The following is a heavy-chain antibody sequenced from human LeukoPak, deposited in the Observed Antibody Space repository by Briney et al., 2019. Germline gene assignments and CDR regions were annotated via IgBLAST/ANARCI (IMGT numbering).Heavy chain of an antibody. D-gene: IGHD1-26*01. Sequence: SETLSLTCTVSGGSISSYYWSWIRQPPGKGLEWIGTIYYIGNTYYNPSLKSRVIISRDTSKNQFSLKLSSVTAADTAVYYCARMYRDHTTLRAGPFDFWGQGTLVTVSS. V-gene: IGHV4-59*12. CDR3: ARMYRDHTTLRAGPFDF. J-gene: IGHJ4*02. CDR1: GGSISSYY. CDR2: IYYIGNT.